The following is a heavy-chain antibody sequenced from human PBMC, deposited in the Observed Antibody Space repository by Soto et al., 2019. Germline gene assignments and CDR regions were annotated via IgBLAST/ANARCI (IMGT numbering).Heavy chain of an antibody. CDR1: GFTVSSNY. Sequence: GGSLRLSCAASGFTVSSNYMRWVRQAPGKGLECVSVIYSGGSTYYADSVKGRFTISRDNSKNTLYLQMNSLRAEDTAVYYCAKEGMTLMFPRFDPWGQGTRVTVSS. J-gene: IGHJ5*02. CDR2: IYSGGST. D-gene: IGHD1-20*01. V-gene: IGHV3-53*01. CDR3: AKEGMTLMFPRFDP.